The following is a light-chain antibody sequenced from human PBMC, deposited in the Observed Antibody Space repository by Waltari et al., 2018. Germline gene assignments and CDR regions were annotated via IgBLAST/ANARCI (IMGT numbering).Light chain of an antibody. J-gene: IGKJ1*01. CDR2: NIF. CDR3: QHYVRLPAT. V-gene: IGKV3-20*01. Sequence: EIVLTQSPGTLSLSPGETATLSCRASQSVGRSLAWYQQKPGQAPRLLIYNIFNRATGIPDRFSGSGSGTDFTLTISRLEPEEFVVYYCQHYVRLPATFGQGTKVEIK. CDR1: QSVGRS.